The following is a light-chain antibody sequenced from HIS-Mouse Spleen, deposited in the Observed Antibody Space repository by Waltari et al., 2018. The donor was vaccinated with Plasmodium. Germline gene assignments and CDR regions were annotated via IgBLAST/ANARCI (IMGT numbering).Light chain of an antibody. CDR1: KLGDKY. CDR3: QAWDSSTVV. Sequence: YELTQPPSVSVSPGQTASITCSGDKLGDKYACWYQQKPGQSPVLVIYQDSKRPSGIPERFSGSNAGNTATLTISGTQAMDEADYYCQAWDSSTVVFGGGTKLTVL. CDR2: QDS. J-gene: IGLJ2*01. V-gene: IGLV3-1*01.